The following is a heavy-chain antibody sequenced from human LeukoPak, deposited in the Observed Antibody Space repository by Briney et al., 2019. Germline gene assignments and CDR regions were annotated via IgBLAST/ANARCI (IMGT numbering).Heavy chain of an antibody. CDR1: GGTFSSYA. CDR3: ARSAARPDYYDSSGYYY. CDR2: IIPIFGTA. Sequence: GASVKVSCKASGGTFSSYAISWVRQAPGQGLEWMGGIIPIFGTANYAQKFQGRVTITADESTSTAYMELSSLRSEDTAVYYCARSAARPDYYDSSGYYYWGQGTLVTVSS. D-gene: IGHD3-22*01. V-gene: IGHV1-69*13. J-gene: IGHJ4*02.